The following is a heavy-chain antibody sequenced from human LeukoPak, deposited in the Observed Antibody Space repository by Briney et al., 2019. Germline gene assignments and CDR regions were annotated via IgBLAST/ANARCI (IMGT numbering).Heavy chain of an antibody. J-gene: IGHJ4*02. CDR2: ITDSGGDR. CDR3: AKRVEYSSSSGGYFDC. Sequence: GGSLRLSCAASGFTFSSHAMNWVRQAPGKGLEWVSAITDSGGDRYYSDSVKGRFTISRDNSKNMLYLQMNSLRAEDKAIYYCAKRVEYSSSSGGYFDCWGQGTLVTVSS. D-gene: IGHD6-6*01. V-gene: IGHV3-23*01. CDR1: GFTFSSHA.